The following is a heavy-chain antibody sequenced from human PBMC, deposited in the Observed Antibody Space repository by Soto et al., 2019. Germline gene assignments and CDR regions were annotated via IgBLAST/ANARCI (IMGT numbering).Heavy chain of an antibody. V-gene: IGHV4-31*03. CDR3: ARDVWPYYFDY. CDR2: IYYSGST. CDR1: GGSISSGGYH. Sequence: QVQLQESGPGLVRSSQTLSLTCTVSGGSISSGGYHWNWIRQHPGKGLEWIGNIYYSGSTYYNPSLKSRVTISIDTSKNQFSRKLRSVTAADTAVYYCARDVWPYYFDYWGQGTLVTVSS. D-gene: IGHD2-21*01. J-gene: IGHJ4*02.